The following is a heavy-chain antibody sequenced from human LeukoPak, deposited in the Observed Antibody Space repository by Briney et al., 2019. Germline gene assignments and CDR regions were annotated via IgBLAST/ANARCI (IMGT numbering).Heavy chain of an antibody. D-gene: IGHD3-16*01. J-gene: IGHJ6*02. V-gene: IGHV1-24*01. CDR3: ATDQRVARRLYYYYGMDV. CDR1: GYTLTELS. Sequence: ASVKVSCKVSGYTLTELSMHWVRQAPGKGLEWMGGFDPEDGETIYAQKFQGRVTMTEDTSTDTAYMELSSLRSEDTAVYYCATDQRVARRLYYYYGMDVWGQGTTVTVSS. CDR2: FDPEDGET.